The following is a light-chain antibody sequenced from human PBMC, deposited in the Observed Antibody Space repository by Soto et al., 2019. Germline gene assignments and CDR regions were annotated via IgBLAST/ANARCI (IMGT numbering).Light chain of an antibody. V-gene: IGKV1-9*01. Sequence: DIQLTQSPPSVSASIGDRVNITCRASQDVAGYLAWYQQKPRKAPKLLISAASTLQSGVPARFSGSGSGTEFTLFISNLQPEDFATYYCRQINLYHITFGQGTRLEIK. CDR1: QDVAGY. J-gene: IGKJ5*01. CDR2: AAS. CDR3: RQINLYHIT.